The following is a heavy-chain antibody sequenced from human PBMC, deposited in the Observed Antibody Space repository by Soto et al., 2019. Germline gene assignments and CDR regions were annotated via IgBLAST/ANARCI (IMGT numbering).Heavy chain of an antibody. V-gene: IGHV1-46*01. CDR2: INPSGGST. J-gene: IGHJ6*02. D-gene: IGHD2-15*01. Sequence: QVQLVQSGAEVKKPGASVKVSCKASGYTFTSYYMHWVRQAPGQGLEWMGIINPSGGSTSYAQKFQGRVTMTRDTATSTVYMELSRLRSEDTAVYYCARAPRGSKVNPRILPEDYYYGMDVWGQGTTVTVSS. CDR1: GYTFTSYY. CDR3: ARAPRGSKVNPRILPEDYYYGMDV.